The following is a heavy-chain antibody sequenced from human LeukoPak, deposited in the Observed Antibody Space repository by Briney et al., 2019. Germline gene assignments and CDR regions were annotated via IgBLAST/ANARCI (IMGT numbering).Heavy chain of an antibody. CDR3: ARTRVVVVAATQYYYYGMDV. Sequence: ASVKVSCKASGGTFISYAISWVRQAPGQGLEWMGRVIPILGIANYAQKFQGRVTITADKSTSTAYMELSSLRSEDTAVYYCARTRVVVVAATQYYYYGMDVWGQGTTVTVSS. V-gene: IGHV1-69*04. J-gene: IGHJ6*02. CDR1: GGTFISYA. CDR2: VIPILGIA. D-gene: IGHD2-15*01.